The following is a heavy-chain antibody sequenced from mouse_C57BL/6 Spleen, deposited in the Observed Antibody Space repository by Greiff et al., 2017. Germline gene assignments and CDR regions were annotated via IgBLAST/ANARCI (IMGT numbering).Heavy chain of an antibody. J-gene: IGHJ2*01. CDR2: IYPGSGST. Sequence: QVQLKQPGAELVKPGASVKMSCKASGYTFTSYWITWVKQRPGQGLEWIGDIYPGSGSTNYNQKFKGKATLTVDQSSSTAYMQLNSLTSEDSAVYYCARGTTVVAFDYWGQGTTLTVSS. D-gene: IGHD1-1*01. CDR1: GYTFTSYW. V-gene: IGHV1-55*01. CDR3: ARGTTVVAFDY.